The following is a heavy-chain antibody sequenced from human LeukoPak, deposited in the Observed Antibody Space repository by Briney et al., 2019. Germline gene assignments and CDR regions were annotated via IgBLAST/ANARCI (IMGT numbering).Heavy chain of an antibody. Sequence: SVKVSCKASGGTFISYAISWVRQAPGQGLEWMGGIIPIFGTANYAQKFQGRVTITADESTSTAYMELSSLRSEDTAVYYCASTYYYDSSGYYSFDYWGQGTLVTVST. CDR3: ASTYYYDSSGYYSFDY. J-gene: IGHJ4*02. CDR2: IIPIFGTA. V-gene: IGHV1-69*13. D-gene: IGHD3-22*01. CDR1: GGTFISYA.